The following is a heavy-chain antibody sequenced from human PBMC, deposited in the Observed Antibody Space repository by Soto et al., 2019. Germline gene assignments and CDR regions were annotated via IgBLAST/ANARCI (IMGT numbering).Heavy chain of an antibody. CDR3: ARDVSSDTTGFRGYDL. V-gene: IGHV1-69*13. D-gene: IGHD3-10*01. CDR1: GGTVSSYA. J-gene: IGHJ1*01. Sequence: SEKVSCKASGGTVSSYAITWGQQAPGKGLEWMGVFIPIFVSAHYAPKFQGRITMTADESTSTAYMELSGLTSEDTAIYYCARDVSSDTTGFRGYDLWGQGTQVTVSS. CDR2: FIPIFVSA.